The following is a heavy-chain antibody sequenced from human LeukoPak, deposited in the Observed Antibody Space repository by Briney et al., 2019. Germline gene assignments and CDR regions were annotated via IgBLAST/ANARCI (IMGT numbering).Heavy chain of an antibody. CDR2: IGTHGTTT. CDR3: AKEFLFDY. CDR1: GFTFSSYA. Sequence: GGSLRLSCAASGFTFSSYAMTWVRQAPGKGLEWVSSIGTHGTTTYYADSVKGRFTISRDNSKNTLYLQMNSLRAEDTAVYYCAKEFLFDYWGQGTLVTVSS. V-gene: IGHV3-23*01. J-gene: IGHJ4*02.